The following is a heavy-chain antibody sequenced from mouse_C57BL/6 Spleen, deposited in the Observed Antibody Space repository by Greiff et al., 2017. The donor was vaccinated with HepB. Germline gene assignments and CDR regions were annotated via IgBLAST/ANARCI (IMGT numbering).Heavy chain of an antibody. CDR1: GYTFTSYW. Sequence: QVHVKQSGAELVKPGASVKLSCKASGYTFTSYWMHWVKQRPGRGLEWIGRIDPNSGGTKYNEKFKSKATLTVDKPSSTAYMQLSSLTSEDSAVYYCARLVSLRDYFDYWGQGTTLTVSS. CDR3: ARLVSLRDYFDY. CDR2: IDPNSGGT. V-gene: IGHV1-72*01. D-gene: IGHD1-1*01. J-gene: IGHJ2*01.